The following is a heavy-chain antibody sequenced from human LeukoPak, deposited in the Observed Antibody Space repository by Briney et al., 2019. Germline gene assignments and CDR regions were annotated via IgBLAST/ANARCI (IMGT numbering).Heavy chain of an antibody. D-gene: IGHD4-17*01. Sequence: GGSLRLSCAASGFTFSNYNMNWVRQTPGKGLEWVSSITRDTIYTFYADSVKGRFTISRDNAKNSLSLQMNSLRAEDTAVYYCARDPYNGYYGDDYYYYMDVWGKGTTVTISS. CDR2: ITRDTIYT. CDR3: ARDPYNGYYGDDYYYYMDV. V-gene: IGHV3-21*01. J-gene: IGHJ6*03. CDR1: GFTFSNYN.